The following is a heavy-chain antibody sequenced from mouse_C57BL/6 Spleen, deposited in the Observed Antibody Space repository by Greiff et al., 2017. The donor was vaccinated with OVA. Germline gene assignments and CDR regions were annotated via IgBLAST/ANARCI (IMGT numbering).Heavy chain of an antibody. CDR3: ARVGGAWFAY. CDR1: GYSITSGYY. CDR2: ISYDGSN. J-gene: IGHJ3*01. Sequence: EVQVVESGPGLVKPSQSLSLTCSVTGYSITSGYYWNWIRQFPGNKLEWMGYISYDGSNNYNPSLKNRISITRDTSKNQFFLKLNSVTTEDTATYYCARVGGAWFAYWGQGTLVTVSA. D-gene: IGHD3-3*01. V-gene: IGHV3-6*01.